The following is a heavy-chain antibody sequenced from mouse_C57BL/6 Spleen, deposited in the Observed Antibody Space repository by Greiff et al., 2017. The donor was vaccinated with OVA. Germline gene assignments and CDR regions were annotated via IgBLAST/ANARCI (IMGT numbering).Heavy chain of an antibody. CDR1: GFTFSSYA. CDR2: ISSGGDYI. V-gene: IGHV5-9-1*02. J-gene: IGHJ1*03. Sequence: EVKLMESGEGLVKPGGSLKLSCAASGFTFSSYAMSWVRQTPEKRLEWVAYISSGGDYIYYADTVKGRFTISRDNARNTLYLQMSSLKSEDTAMYYCTRDNYYGSSLYWYFDVWGTGTTVTVSS. D-gene: IGHD1-1*01. CDR3: TRDNYYGSSLYWYFDV.